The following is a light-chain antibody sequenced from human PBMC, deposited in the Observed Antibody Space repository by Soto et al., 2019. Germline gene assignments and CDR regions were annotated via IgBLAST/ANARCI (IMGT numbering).Light chain of an antibody. J-gene: IGKJ3*01. V-gene: IGKV1-39*01. CDR3: QQSYSTPRT. CDR2: AAS. Sequence: DIQMTQSPSSLSASVGDRVTITCRASQSIRSYLNWYQQKPGKDPNLLIYAASSLQSGVRSRFSGSRSGTDFTLPISSLQPEDVATYYCQQSYSTPRTFGPGTKVDIK. CDR1: QSIRSY.